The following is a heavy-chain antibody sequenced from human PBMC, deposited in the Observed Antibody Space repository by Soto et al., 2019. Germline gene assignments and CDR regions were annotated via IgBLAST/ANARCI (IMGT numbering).Heavy chain of an antibody. V-gene: IGHV4-30-2*01. CDR3: ARTSDSSGYFDY. J-gene: IGHJ4*02. CDR1: GGSISSGGYS. Sequence: SETLSLTCAVSGGSISSGGYSWSWIQQPPGKGLEWIGYIYHSGSTYYNPSLKSRVTISVDRSKNQFSLKLSSVTAADTAVYYCARTSDSSGYFDYWGQGTLVTVSS. CDR2: IYHSGST. D-gene: IGHD3-22*01.